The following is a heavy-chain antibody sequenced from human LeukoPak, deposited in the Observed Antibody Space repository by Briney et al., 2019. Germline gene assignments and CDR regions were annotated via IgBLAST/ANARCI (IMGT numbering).Heavy chain of an antibody. Sequence: SETLSLTCAVYGGSFSGYYWSWIRQPPGKGLEWIGEINHSGSTNYNPSLKSRVTISVDTSKNQFSLKLSSVTAADTAVYNCARGGGSGSYYKRRPHYYYGMDVWGQGTTVTVSS. J-gene: IGHJ6*02. CDR3: ARGGGSGSYYKRRPHYYYGMDV. CDR1: GGSFSGYY. V-gene: IGHV4-34*01. D-gene: IGHD3-10*01. CDR2: INHSGST.